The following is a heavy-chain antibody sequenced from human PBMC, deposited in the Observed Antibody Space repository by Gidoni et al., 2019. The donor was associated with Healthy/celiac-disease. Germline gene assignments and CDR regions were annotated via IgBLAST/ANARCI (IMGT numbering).Heavy chain of an antibody. J-gene: IGHJ6*02. D-gene: IGHD2-21*01. CDR2: INPSGGST. CDR3: ARVVTPWQHKYGMDV. CDR1: GYTFTSYY. V-gene: IGHV1-46*01. Sequence: QVQLVQSGAEVKKPGASVKVSCKASGYTFTSYYMHWVRQAPGQGLEWMGIINPSGGSTSYAQKFQGRVTMTRDTSTSTVYMELSSLRSEDTAVYYCARVVTPWQHKYGMDVWGQGTTVTVSS.